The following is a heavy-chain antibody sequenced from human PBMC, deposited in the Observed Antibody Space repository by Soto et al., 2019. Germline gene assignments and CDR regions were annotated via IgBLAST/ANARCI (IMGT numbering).Heavy chain of an antibody. CDR3: ARRFGYSSSYNSYDVDV. J-gene: IGHJ6*03. CDR2: ISVYNGNT. CDR1: GYTFSSYG. Sequence: QVQLVQSGGEVKKPGASVKVSCKASGYTFSSYGISWVRQAPGQGLERMGWISVYNGNTNYAEKFQGRVTMTPDTSTSTAYMALGSLTSDDTAVYYCARRFGYSSSYNSYDVDVWGKGTTVTVSS. V-gene: IGHV1-18*01. D-gene: IGHD6-13*01.